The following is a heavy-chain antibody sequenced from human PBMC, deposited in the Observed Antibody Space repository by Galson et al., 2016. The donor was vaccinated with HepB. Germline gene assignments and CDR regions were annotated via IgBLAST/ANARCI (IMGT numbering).Heavy chain of an antibody. J-gene: IGHJ4*02. D-gene: IGHD4-17*01. V-gene: IGHV5-51*01. CDR2: IFPGDSGT. Sequence: QSGAEVKKPGESLKISCKGSGYSFANYWITWVRQMPGKGLEWMGIIFPGDSGTRYSPSFQGQVTISADNSINAAYLQWSSLKASDTAMYYCARLGTTTVTKFDYWGQGTPVTVST. CDR3: ARLGTTTVTKFDY. CDR1: GYSFANYW.